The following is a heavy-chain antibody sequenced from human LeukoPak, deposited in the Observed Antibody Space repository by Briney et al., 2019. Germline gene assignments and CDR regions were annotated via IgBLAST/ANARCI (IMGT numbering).Heavy chain of an antibody. J-gene: IGHJ5*02. CDR2: ISSNGGST. Sequence: PGGSLRLSCAASGFTFSSYAMHWVRQAPGKGLEYVSVISSNGGSTYYANSVKGRFTISRDNAKNSLFLQMNSLRDEDTAVYYCARETLNCGGDCYDLWGQGTLVTVSS. V-gene: IGHV3-64*01. CDR1: GFTFSSYA. D-gene: IGHD2-21*01. CDR3: ARETLNCGGDCYDL.